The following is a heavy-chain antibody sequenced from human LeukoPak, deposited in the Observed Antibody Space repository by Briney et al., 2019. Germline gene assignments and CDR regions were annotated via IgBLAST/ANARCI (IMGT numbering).Heavy chain of an antibody. J-gene: IGHJ4*02. Sequence: GGSLRLSCAASGFTFSSYAMSWVRQAPGKGLEWVSTISGRGDSTYYADSVKGRFTISRDNSKNTLYLQMNSLRADDTAVYYCAKNGVGATWGNYFGYWGQGTLVTVSS. V-gene: IGHV3-23*01. D-gene: IGHD1-26*01. CDR2: ISGRGDST. CDR3: AKNGVGATWGNYFGY. CDR1: GFTFSSYA.